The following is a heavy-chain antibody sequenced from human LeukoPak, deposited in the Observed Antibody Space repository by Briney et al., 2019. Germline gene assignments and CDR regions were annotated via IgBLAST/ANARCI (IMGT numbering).Heavy chain of an antibody. CDR2: IIPVFGSP. J-gene: IGHJ4*02. Sequence: SVKVSCKASGDTFSSYAISWVRQAPGQGLEWMGGIIPVFGSPNYAQRFQGRVTITADKSTSTAYMELSSLTYEDTAVYYCARDVPVEMTVSGYFDFWGQGTLVTVSS. V-gene: IGHV1-69*06. CDR1: GDTFSSYA. D-gene: IGHD5-24*01. CDR3: ARDVPVEMTVSGYFDF.